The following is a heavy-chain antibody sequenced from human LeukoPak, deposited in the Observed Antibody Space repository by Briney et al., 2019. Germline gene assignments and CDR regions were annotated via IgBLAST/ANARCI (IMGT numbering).Heavy chain of an antibody. CDR2: INPSGGSI. J-gene: IGHJ3*02. CDR1: GYIFTSYY. V-gene: IGHV1-46*01. CDR3: ARGRNYYDSSGYYYEGDAFDM. Sequence: ASVKVSCKASGYIFTSYYMYWVRQAPGQGLEWMGIINPSGGSIRYAQKFQGRVTMTRDTSTSTVYMELSSLRSEDTAVYYCARGRNYYDSSGYYYEGDAFDMWGQGTMVTVSS. D-gene: IGHD3-22*01.